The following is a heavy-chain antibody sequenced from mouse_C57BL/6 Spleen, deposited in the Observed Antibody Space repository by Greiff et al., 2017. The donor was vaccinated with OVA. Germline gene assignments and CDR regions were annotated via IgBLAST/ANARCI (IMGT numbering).Heavy chain of an antibody. CDR2: INPGSGGT. J-gene: IGHJ2*01. Sequence: VKLMESGAELVRPGTSVKVSCKASGYAFTNYLIEWVKQRPGQGLEWIGVINPGSGGTNYNEKFKGKATLTADKSSSTAYMQLSSLTSEDSAVYFCARERYYGRGGDYWGQGTTLTVSS. V-gene: IGHV1-54*01. CDR3: ARERYYGRGGDY. CDR1: GYAFTNYL. D-gene: IGHD1-1*01.